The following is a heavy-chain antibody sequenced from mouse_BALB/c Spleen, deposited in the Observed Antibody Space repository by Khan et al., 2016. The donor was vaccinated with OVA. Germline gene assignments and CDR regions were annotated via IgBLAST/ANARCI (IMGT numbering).Heavy chain of an antibody. CDR3: APLYGNPFAY. V-gene: IGHV14-3*02. CDR1: GFNIKDTY. Sequence: EVQLQQSRAELLKPGASVKLSCTSSGFNIKDTYMHWVKQRPEQGLEWIGRIDPANGNTKFDPKFQGKATITADTSSNTAYMQLSSLTSEDTAVYDCAPLYGNPFAYWGQGTLVTVSA. J-gene: IGHJ3*01. D-gene: IGHD2-1*01. CDR2: IDPANGNT.